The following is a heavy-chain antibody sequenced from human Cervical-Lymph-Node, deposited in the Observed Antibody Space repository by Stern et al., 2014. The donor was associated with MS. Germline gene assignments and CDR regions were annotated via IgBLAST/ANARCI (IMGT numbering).Heavy chain of an antibody. CDR3: ASSYCSSTSCRDYYGMDV. CDR2: ISAYNGNT. Sequence: QLVQSGAEVQKPGASVKVSCKASGYTFTSSGISWVRPAPGQGLAWMGWISAYNGNTNYAQKLQGRVTMTTDTSTSTAYMELRSLRSDDTAVYYCASSYCSSTSCRDYYGMDVWGQGTTVTVSS. J-gene: IGHJ6*02. CDR1: GYTFTSSG. V-gene: IGHV1-18*01. D-gene: IGHD2-2*01.